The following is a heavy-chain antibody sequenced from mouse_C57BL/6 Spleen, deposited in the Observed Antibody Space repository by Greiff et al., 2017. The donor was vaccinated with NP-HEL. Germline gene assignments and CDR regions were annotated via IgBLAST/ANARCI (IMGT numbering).Heavy chain of an antibody. D-gene: IGHD1-1*01. CDR1: GFNIKNTY. CDR3: ARSGYYGSSYWYFDV. V-gene: IGHV14-3*01. J-gene: IGHJ1*03. Sequence: EVKVVESVAELVRPGASVKLSCTASGFNIKNTYMHWVKQRPEQGLEWIGRIDPANGNTKYAPKFQGKATITADTSSNTAYLQLSSLTSEDTAIYYCARSGYYGSSYWYFDVWGTGTTVTVSS. CDR2: IDPANGNT.